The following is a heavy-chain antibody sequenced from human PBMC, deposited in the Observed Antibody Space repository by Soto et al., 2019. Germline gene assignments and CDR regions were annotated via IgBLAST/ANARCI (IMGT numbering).Heavy chain of an antibody. Sequence: ASVKVSCKTSGYDFTRYFTHWVRQAPGQGLEWMVKVNPTGGSPTFGQKFQGRVTVTTDTSTSTVYMELSSLRSDDTAGYYCSGDLSPYWGQGTLVTVSS. V-gene: IGHV1-46*03. D-gene: IGHD3-16*02. CDR3: SGDLSPY. CDR1: GYDFTRYF. CDR2: VNPTGGSP. J-gene: IGHJ4*02.